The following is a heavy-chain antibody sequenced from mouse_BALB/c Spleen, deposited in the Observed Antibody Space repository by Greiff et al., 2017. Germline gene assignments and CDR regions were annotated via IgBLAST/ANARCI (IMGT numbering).Heavy chain of an antibody. CDR1: GYAFTNYL. D-gene: IGHD2-4*01. V-gene: IGHV1-54*03. Sequence: VQLQQSGAELVRPGTSVKVSCKASGYAFTNYLIEWVKQRPGQGLEWIGVINPGSGGTNYNEKFKGKATLTADKSSSTAYMQLSSLTSDDSAVYFCARVGDYDDFDYWGQGTTLTVSS. CDR2: INPGSGGT. CDR3: ARVGDYDDFDY. J-gene: IGHJ2*01.